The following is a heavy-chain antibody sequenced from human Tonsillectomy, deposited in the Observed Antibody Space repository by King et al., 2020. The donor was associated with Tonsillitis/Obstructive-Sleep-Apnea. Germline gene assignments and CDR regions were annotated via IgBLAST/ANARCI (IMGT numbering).Heavy chain of an antibody. CDR1: GGSFSVYY. V-gene: IGHV4-34*01. CDR2: INHSGST. Sequence: VQLQQWGAGLLKPSETLSLTCGVYGGSFSVYYWSWIRQPPGKGLEWIGEINHSGSTDYNSSLKSRVTISRDTSKNQFSLRLTSVTAADTAVYYCGTNAGDYYYYMDVWGKGTTVTVSS. D-gene: IGHD2-2*01. J-gene: IGHJ6*03. CDR3: GTNAGDYYYYMDV.